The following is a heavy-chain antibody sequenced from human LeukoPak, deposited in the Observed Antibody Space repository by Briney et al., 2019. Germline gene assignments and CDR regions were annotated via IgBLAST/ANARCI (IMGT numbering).Heavy chain of an antibody. Sequence: GGSLRLSCAASGFTFNNYAMAWVRQAPGKGLGWVSGISGSGDSTYYAESVSGRFTMSRDNSQTTLYVEMNSLTAEDTAVYYCARDLGYSSLDAWGQGTLVTVSS. CDR1: GFTFNNYA. CDR2: ISGSGDST. D-gene: IGHD2-21*01. CDR3: ARDLGYSSLDA. V-gene: IGHV3-23*01. J-gene: IGHJ5*02.